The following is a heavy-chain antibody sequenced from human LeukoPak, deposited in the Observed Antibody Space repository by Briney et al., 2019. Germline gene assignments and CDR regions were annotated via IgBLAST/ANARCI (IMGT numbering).Heavy chain of an antibody. CDR3: AKDRGSIAVAAIDY. CDR1: GFTFSSYD. D-gene: IGHD6-19*01. V-gene: IGHV3-30*18. CDR2: ISYDGSNK. Sequence: GGSLRLSCAASGFTFSSYDMHWVRQAPGKGLEWVAVISYDGSNKYYADSVKGRFTISRDNSKNTLYLQMNSLRAEGTAVYYCAKDRGSIAVAAIDYWGQGTLVTVSS. J-gene: IGHJ4*02.